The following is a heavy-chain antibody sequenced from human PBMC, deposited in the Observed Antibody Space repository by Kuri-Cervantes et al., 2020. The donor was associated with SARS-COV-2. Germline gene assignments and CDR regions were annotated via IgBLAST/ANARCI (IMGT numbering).Heavy chain of an antibody. V-gene: IGHV3-48*04. D-gene: IGHD6-19*01. CDR3: ARDRGSGYGMDV. CDR2: ISSSSSTI. Sequence: GGSLRLSCAASGFTFSSYSMNWVRQAPGKGLEWVSYISSSSSTIYYADSVKGRFTISRDNAKNTLYLQMNSLRAEDTAVYYCARDRGSGYGMDVWGQGTTVTVSS. J-gene: IGHJ6*02. CDR1: GFTFSSYS.